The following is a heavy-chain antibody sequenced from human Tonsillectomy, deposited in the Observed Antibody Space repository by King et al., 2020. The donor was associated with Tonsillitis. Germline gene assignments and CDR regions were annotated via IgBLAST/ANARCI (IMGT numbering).Heavy chain of an antibody. J-gene: IGHJ4*02. D-gene: IGHD3-22*01. CDR3: AITYDSSGYYYNARDY. V-gene: IGHV3-30-3*01. Sequence: VQLVESGGGVVEPGKSLRLSCAVSGFIFTSYAIHWVRQAPGKGLEGVAVISQVASDKYYADSVKGRFTASRDNSKSTLYLQMNSLRAADTAVYYCAITYDSSGYYYNARDYWGQGTLVTVSS. CDR2: ISQVASDK. CDR1: GFIFTSYA.